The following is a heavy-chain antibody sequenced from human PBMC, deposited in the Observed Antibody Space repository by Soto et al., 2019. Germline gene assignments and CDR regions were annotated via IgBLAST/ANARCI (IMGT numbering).Heavy chain of an antibody. CDR3: ARAAPLGYCSSASCPQRVNYYGMDV. CDR1: GGSFSGYY. Sequence: SDTLSLTCAVYGGSFSGYYWIWIRQPPGKGLEWIGEINHSGSTNYNPSLKSRVTISVDTSKNQFSLKLSSVTAADTAVYYCARAAPLGYCSSASCPQRVNYYGMDVWGQGTTVTVSS. V-gene: IGHV4-34*01. D-gene: IGHD2-2*01. CDR2: INHSGST. J-gene: IGHJ6*02.